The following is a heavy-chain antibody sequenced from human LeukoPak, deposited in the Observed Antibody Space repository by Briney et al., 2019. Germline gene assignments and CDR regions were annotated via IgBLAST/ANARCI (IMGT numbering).Heavy chain of an antibody. J-gene: IGHJ4*02. D-gene: IGHD6-19*01. CDR1: GFTFSSYA. CDR2: ISGSGGST. CDR3: ATSEYSSRWYFFDY. Sequence: GGSLRLSCAASGFTFSSYAMSWVRQAPGKGLEWVSAISGSGGSTYYADSVKGRFTISRDNSKNTLYLQMNSLRAEDTAVYYCATSEYSSRWYFFDYWGQGTLVTVSS. V-gene: IGHV3-23*01.